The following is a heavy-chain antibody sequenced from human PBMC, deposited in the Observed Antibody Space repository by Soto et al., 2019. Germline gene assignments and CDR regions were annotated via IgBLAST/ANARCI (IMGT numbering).Heavy chain of an antibody. CDR2: IIPILGIA. J-gene: IGHJ6*03. Sequence: QVQLVQSGAEVKKPGSSVKVSCKASGGTFSSYTISWVRQAPGQGLEWMGRIIPILGIANYAQKFQVRVTNTADKTASTAYMELSSLRSEDTAVYYCARDEAYNWHYGDYYYYMDVWGKGPTVTVSS. D-gene: IGHD1-7*01. CDR1: GGTFSSYT. CDR3: ARDEAYNWHYGDYYYYMDV. V-gene: IGHV1-69*08.